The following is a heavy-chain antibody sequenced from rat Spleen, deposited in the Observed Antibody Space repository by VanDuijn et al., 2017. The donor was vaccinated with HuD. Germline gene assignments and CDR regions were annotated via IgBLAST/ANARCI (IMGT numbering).Heavy chain of an antibody. D-gene: IGHD4-3*01. J-gene: IGHJ2*01. CDR1: GYSFTSYD. CDR3: ARGAGYVDY. Sequence: QVQLQQSGGELTKPGSSVKISCTASGYSFTSYDISWIKQRPGQALEWIGAINPGSGGAHYNEKFKGKATLTADKSSSTVFMQLNSLTPEDTAFYYCARGAGYVDYWGQGVMVTVSS. CDR2: INPGSGGA. V-gene: IGHV1-60*01.